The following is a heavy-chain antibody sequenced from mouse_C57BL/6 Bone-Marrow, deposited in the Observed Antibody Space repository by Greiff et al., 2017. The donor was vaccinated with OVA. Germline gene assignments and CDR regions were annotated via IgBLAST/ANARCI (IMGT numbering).Heavy chain of an antibody. CDR3: ARRRPYWYFDV. J-gene: IGHJ1*03. V-gene: IGHV1-54*01. Sequence: VMLVESGAELVRPGTSVKVSCKASGYAFTNYLIEWVKQRPGQGLEWIGVINPGSGGTNYNEKFKGKATLTADKSSSTAYMQLSSLTSEDSAVYFCARRRPYWYFDVWGTGTTVTVSS. CDR1: GYAFTNYL. CDR2: INPGSGGT.